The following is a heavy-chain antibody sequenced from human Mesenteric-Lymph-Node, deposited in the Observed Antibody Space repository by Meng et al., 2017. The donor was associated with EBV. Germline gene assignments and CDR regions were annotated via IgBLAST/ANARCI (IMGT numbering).Heavy chain of an antibody. J-gene: IGHJ4*02. CDR3: ARETGGSGSPDY. D-gene: IGHD3-10*01. CDR2: VRPSGDNP. Sequence: QAQLVQSGGEVKKPGASGTVSCKASGYSLSDYYTHWVRQAPGQGLEWMGVVRPSGDNPSYVQKFQGRVSMTRDTSTSTVFMELSSLTSEDTAVYYCARETGGSGSPDYWGQGTLVTVSS. CDR1: GYSLSDYY. V-gene: IGHV1-46*01.